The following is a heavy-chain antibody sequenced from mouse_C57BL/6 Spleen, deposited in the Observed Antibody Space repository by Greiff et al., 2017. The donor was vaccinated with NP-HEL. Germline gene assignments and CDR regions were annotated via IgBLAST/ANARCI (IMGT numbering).Heavy chain of an antibody. Sequence: VQLQQSGPELVKPGDSVKISCKASGYSFTGYFMNWVMQSHGKSLEWIGRINPYNGDTFYNQKFKGKATLTVDKSSSTAHMELRSLTSEDSAVYYCARGGGFITTVVDPSWFAYWGQGTLVTVSA. J-gene: IGHJ3*01. CDR3: ARGGGFITTVVDPSWFAY. V-gene: IGHV1-20*01. D-gene: IGHD1-1*01. CDR2: INPYNGDT. CDR1: GYSFTGYF.